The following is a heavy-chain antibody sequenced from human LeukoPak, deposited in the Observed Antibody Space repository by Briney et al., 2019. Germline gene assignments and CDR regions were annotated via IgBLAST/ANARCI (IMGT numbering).Heavy chain of an antibody. J-gene: IGHJ4*02. Sequence: GRSLRLSCAASGFTFDDYAMHWVRQPPGKGLEWVSGISWNSGSIDYADSVKGRFTISRDSAKNSLYLQMNSLRVEDTAFYYCAKDNRRHYTSGPNPDSLHWGQGALVTVSS. CDR1: GFTFDDYA. D-gene: IGHD6-19*01. V-gene: IGHV3-9*01. CDR2: ISWNSGSI. CDR3: AKDNRRHYTSGPNPDSLH.